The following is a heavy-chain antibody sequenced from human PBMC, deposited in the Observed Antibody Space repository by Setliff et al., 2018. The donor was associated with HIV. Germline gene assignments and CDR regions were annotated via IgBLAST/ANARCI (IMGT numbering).Heavy chain of an antibody. CDR3: ARHVYSSGWGYVYHLDS. CDR2: IYYSGST. CDR1: GDSINSGNYY. D-gene: IGHD6-19*01. V-gene: IGHV4-31*03. Sequence: SETLSLTCTVSGDSINSGNYYWSWIRQHPGKGLEWIGYIYYSGSTYYSPSLKSRVTISVDTSKNQFSLKLSSVTAADTAVYYCARHVYSSGWGYVYHLDSWGQGTLVTVSS. J-gene: IGHJ4*02.